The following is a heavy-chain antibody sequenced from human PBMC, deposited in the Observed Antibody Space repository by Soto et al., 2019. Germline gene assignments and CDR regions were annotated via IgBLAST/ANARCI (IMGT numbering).Heavy chain of an antibody. J-gene: IGHJ6*01. D-gene: IGHD2-15*01. V-gene: IGHV3-23*01. CDR2: ISGSGGST. Sequence: GGSLRLSCPASGFPFSSYAMSWVRQAPGKGLEWVSAISGSGGSTYYADSVKGRFTISRDNPKSTLYLQMNSLRAEDTAVYYCAKAQVVAATWDVVGYGMDVWGQGTTGTLS. CDR1: GFPFSSYA. CDR3: AKAQVVAATWDVVGYGMDV.